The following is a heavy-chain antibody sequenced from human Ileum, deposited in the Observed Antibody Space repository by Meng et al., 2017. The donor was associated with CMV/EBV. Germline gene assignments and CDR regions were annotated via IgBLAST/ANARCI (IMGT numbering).Heavy chain of an antibody. CDR1: GYTFTSSD. CDR2: MSPNTGNT. V-gene: IGHV1-8*01. Sequence: QVQLVQSGAGVKKPGVSVKVSCKASGYTFTSSDVNWVRQATGQGLEWMGWMSPNTGNTGYAHKFKGRVTMTRNTSISTAYMELSSLRSEDTAVYYCARGWVLETWGQGTLVTVSS. D-gene: IGHD1-26*01. J-gene: IGHJ5*02. CDR3: ARGWVLET.